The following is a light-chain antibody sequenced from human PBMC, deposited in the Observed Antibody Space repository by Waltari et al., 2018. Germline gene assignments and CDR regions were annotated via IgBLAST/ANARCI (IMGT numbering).Light chain of an antibody. CDR2: TAS. CDR1: QNINRF. V-gene: IGKV1-39*01. J-gene: IGKJ2*01. CDR3: QQSYSIPFT. Sequence: DIQMTQSPSPLSASVGDRVTITCRTSQNINRFLNWYQHKPGEAPKLLIYTASSMQGGVPSRFSGSGSGTEFSHTISSLQPEDFATYYCQQSYSIPFTFGQGTKVEIK.